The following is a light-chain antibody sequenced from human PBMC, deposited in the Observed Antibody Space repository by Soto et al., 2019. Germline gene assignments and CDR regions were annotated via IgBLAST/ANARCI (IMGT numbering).Light chain of an antibody. V-gene: IGLV2-14*01. Sequence: QSVLTQPASVSGSPGQSITISCTGTSSDVGGYNYVSWYQQHPGKAPKLMIYDVSNWPSGVSNRFSGSKSGNTASLTISGLQAEDEADYYCSSYRSSSALGVFGGGTKLTVL. CDR1: SSDVGGYNY. CDR2: DVS. J-gene: IGLJ2*01. CDR3: SSYRSSSALGV.